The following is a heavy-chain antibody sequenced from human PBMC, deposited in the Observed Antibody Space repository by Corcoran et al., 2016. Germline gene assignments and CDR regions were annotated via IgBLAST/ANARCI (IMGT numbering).Heavy chain of an antibody. Sequence: QVQLQESGPGLVRPSETLSLTCTVSGDSITGYYWSWIRQYPGRGPEWIGYMYYSGTTMYNPSLKGQITISADTSKNQLSLKMTSVTAADTAVYYCARGSSVHYWHVDLWGRGALVIVSS. J-gene: IGHJ2*01. V-gene: IGHV4-59*01. CDR3: ARGSSVHYWHVDL. D-gene: IGHD3-10*01. CDR1: GDSITGYY. CDR2: MYYSGTT.